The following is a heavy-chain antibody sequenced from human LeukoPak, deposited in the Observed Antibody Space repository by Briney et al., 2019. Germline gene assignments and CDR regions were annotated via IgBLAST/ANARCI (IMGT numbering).Heavy chain of an antibody. Sequence: GASVKVSCKAFGFTFTNYWMRWVRQAPGQGLEWRGVISPRGDSASYAQKFQGRLIMTRDTSTTTLYMDLSSLRSDDTAVYYCARDNSVSDEAWWLDPWGQGTLVTVSS. D-gene: IGHD2/OR15-2a*01. J-gene: IGHJ5*02. CDR1: GFTFTNYW. CDR3: ARDNSVSDEAWWLDP. V-gene: IGHV1-46*01. CDR2: ISPRGDSA.